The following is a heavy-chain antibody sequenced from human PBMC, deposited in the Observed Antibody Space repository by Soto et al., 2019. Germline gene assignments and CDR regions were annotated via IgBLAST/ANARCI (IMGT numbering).Heavy chain of an antibody. D-gene: IGHD6-19*01. J-gene: IGHJ4*02. Sequence: GGSLRLSCAASGFTFSSYAMHWVRQAPGKGLEWVAVISYDGSNKYYADSVKGRFTISRDNSKNTLYLQMNSLRAEDTAVYYCARDSAGGWYYFDYWGQGTLVTVSS. CDR2: ISYDGSNK. V-gene: IGHV3-30*04. CDR1: GFTFSSYA. CDR3: ARDSAGGWYYFDY.